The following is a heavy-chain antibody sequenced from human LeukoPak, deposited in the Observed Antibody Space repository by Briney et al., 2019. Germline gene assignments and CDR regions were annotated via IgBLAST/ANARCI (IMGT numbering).Heavy chain of an antibody. CDR3: ARDQLAPRGHDAFDI. J-gene: IGHJ3*02. Sequence: ASVNVSCTASGGTFSSYAISWVRQAPGQGREGMGGIIPIFGTAHYAQKFQGRVTIPTDESTSTAYMELSSLRSEDTAVYYCARDQLAPRGHDAFDIWGQGTTVTVSS. V-gene: IGHV1-69*05. CDR1: GGTFSSYA. CDR2: IIPIFGTA.